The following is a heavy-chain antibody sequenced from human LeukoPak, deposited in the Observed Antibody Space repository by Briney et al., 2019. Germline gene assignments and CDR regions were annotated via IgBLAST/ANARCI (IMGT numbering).Heavy chain of an antibody. Sequence: GRSLRLSCAASGFTFSSYAMHWVRQAPGKGLEWVAVISYDGSNKYYADSVKGRFTVSRDNSKNTLYLQMNSLRAEDTAVYYCGRQYSSSWYYFDYWGQETLVTVSS. D-gene: IGHD6-13*01. J-gene: IGHJ4*02. CDR3: GRQYSSSWYYFDY. CDR1: GFTFSSYA. V-gene: IGHV3-30*04. CDR2: ISYDGSNK.